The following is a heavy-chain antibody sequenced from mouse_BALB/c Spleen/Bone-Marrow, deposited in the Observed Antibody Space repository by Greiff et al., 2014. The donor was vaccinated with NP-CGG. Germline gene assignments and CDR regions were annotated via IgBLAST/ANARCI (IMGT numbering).Heavy chain of an antibody. CDR3: TRPRYYATDY. J-gene: IGHJ4*01. Sequence: VQLQQSRPELVRSGASVKMSCNASGYTFTSYVMHWVMQKPGQGLEWIGYINPYNDGTKYNEKFKGKATLTSDKSSSTAYMELSRLTYEDSAVYYSTRPRYYATDYCGQGPSGTVSS. CDR1: GYTFTSYV. V-gene: IGHV1-14*01. CDR2: INPYNDGT.